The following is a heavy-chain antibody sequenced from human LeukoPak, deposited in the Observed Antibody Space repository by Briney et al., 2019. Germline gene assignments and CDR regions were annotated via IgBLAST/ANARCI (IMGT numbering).Heavy chain of an antibody. CDR3: AGEACSSTRCYDLAFDI. J-gene: IGHJ3*02. Sequence: EASVKVSFKASGYTFTKYAMHWVRQAPGQTLEWMAWINAGNGNTKYSQKFQGRVTITRDTSASIAYMELSSLRSEDTAVYYCAGEACSSTRCYDLAFDIWGQGTMVTVSS. V-gene: IGHV1-3*01. CDR1: GYTFTKYA. CDR2: INAGNGNT. D-gene: IGHD2-2*01.